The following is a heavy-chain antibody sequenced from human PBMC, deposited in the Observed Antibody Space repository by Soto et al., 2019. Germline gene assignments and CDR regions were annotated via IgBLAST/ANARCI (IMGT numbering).Heavy chain of an antibody. CDR2: IKSKTDGGTP. CDR1: GFTFSNAW. J-gene: IGHJ4*01. V-gene: IGHV3-15*07. D-gene: IGHD3-22*01. CDR3: TTDSYSSIIVVRFDY. Sequence: EVQLVESGGGLVKPGGSLRLSCAASGFTFSNAWINWVRQAPGKGLEWVGRIKSKTDGGTPDYAAPVKGRFAISRDDSKNMVYLKMNSLKTEDTGIYYCTTDSYSSIIVVRFDYWGHGTLVTVSS.